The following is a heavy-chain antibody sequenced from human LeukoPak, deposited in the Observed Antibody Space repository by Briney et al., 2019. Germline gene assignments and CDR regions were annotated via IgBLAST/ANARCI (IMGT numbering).Heavy chain of an antibody. CDR3: ARDPLAAAGPVYYYYGMDV. V-gene: IGHV3-30-3*01. CDR1: GFTFSSYA. J-gene: IGHJ6*02. CDR2: ISYDGSNK. Sequence: PGRSLRLSCAASGFTFSSYAMHGDRQAPGPGLEWVAVISYDGSNKYYADSVKGRFTISRDNSKNKLYLQMNSLRAEGTAVYYCARDPLAAAGPVYYYYGMDVWGQGTTVTVSS. D-gene: IGHD6-13*01.